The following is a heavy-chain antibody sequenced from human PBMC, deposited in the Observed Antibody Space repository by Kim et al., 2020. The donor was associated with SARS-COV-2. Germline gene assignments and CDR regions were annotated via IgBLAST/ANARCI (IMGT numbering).Heavy chain of an antibody. J-gene: IGHJ4*01. V-gene: IGHV1-2*02. CDR2: T. CDR3: ARVWKGSRPGY. D-gene: IGHD1-26*01. Sequence: TNYAQKFQGRVAMTRETSISTAYMELSRLRSDDTAVYYCARVWKGSRPGYWGQGTLVTVSS.